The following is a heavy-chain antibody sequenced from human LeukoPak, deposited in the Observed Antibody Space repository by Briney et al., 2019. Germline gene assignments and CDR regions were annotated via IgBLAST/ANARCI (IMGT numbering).Heavy chain of an antibody. Sequence: GASLRPSCAASGFTFSSYAMSWVRQAPGKGLEWVSAISGSGGSTYYADSVKGRFTISRDNSKNTLYLQMNSLRAEDTAVYYCAKERVAGTCYYYYGMDVWGQGTTVTVSS. V-gene: IGHV3-23*01. CDR2: ISGSGGST. CDR1: GFTFSSYA. J-gene: IGHJ6*02. CDR3: AKERVAGTCYYYYGMDV. D-gene: IGHD6-19*01.